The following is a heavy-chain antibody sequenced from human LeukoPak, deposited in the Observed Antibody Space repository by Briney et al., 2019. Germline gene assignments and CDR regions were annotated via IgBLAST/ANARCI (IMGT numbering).Heavy chain of an antibody. CDR2: STLAMVT. CDR1: DTPSLAML. Sequence: ASVKVPARLLDTPSLAMLCIGCARPPDKGLSGWDGSTLAMVTQNIHRSSRGRVTITRDTSASTAYMELSSLRSEDTAVYYCARVPPPKDGNWFDPWGQGTLVTVSS. J-gene: IGHJ5*02. D-gene: IGHD2-15*01. CDR3: ARVPPPKDGNWFDP. V-gene: IGHV1-3*01.